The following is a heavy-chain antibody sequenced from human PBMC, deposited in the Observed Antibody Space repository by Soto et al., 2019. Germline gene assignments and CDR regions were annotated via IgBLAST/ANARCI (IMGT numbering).Heavy chain of an antibody. CDR2: ISGSGGIT. D-gene: IGHD3-16*01. V-gene: IGHV3-23*01. Sequence: PGGSLRLSCAASGFTFSNYAMTWVRQAPGKGLEWVSFISGSGGITYYADSVKGRFTISRDNSKNTLYLQMHSLRAEDTAVYYCAREGFRAVMSYYGMDVWGQGTTVTVS. CDR1: GFTFSNYA. CDR3: AREGFRAVMSYYGMDV. J-gene: IGHJ6*02.